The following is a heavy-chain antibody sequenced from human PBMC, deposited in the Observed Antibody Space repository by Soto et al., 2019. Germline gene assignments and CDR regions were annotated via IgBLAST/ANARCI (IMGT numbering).Heavy chain of an antibody. D-gene: IGHD6-25*01. V-gene: IGHV3-33*01. J-gene: IGHJ4*02. CDR1: GFTFSSYG. CDR3: VRLSLAANITSLDS. CDR2: IWY. Sequence: GGSLRLSCAASGFTFSSYGMHWVRQAPGKGLEWVAVIWYYGGSVAGRFTVSRDNAENSLFLQMNSLRADDTGVYYCVRLSLAANITSLDSWGQGALVTVSS.